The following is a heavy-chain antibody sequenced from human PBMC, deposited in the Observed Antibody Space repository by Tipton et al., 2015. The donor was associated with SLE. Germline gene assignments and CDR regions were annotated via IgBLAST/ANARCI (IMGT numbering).Heavy chain of an antibody. CDR1: GDAIGIYY. Sequence: TLSLTCTVSGDAIGIYYWSWIRQPPGKGLEWIGYIYFSGSTNYNPSLRSRVTMSIDTSNNQFSLKLSSVTAADTAVYFCARDGGAAAESYNYYMDVWGRGTTVTVSS. V-gene: IGHV4-59*01. J-gene: IGHJ6*03. CDR2: IYFSGST. CDR3: ARDGGAAAESYNYYMDV. D-gene: IGHD6-13*01.